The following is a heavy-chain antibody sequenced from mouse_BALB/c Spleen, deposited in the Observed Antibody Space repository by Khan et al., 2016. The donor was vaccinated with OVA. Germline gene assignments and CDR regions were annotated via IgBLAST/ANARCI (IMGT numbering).Heavy chain of an antibody. CDR2: ISYSGGT. J-gene: IGHJ2*01. V-gene: IGHV3-2*02. D-gene: IGHD1-1*01. CDR3: ARGNYYGYYFDY. Sequence: EVQLQESGPGLVKPSQSLSLTCTVTGYSITSGYAWNWIRQFPGNKLEWMGYISYSGGTSYNPSLKSRISITRDTSKNQFFLQLNSVTTEDTATHYCARGNYYGYYFDYWGQGTPLTVSS. CDR1: GYSITSGYA.